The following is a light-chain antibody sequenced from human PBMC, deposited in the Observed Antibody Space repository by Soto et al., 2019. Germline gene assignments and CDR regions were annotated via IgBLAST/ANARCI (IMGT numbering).Light chain of an antibody. CDR3: SSYTSSSTEV. CDR1: SRDVGSYNY. Sequence: QSALTQPASVSGSPGQSITISCTGTSRDVGSYNYVSWYQQHPGKAPKLMIYDVSNRPSGVSNRFSGSKSGNTASLTISGLQAEDEADYYCSSYTSSSTEVFGTGTKLTVL. V-gene: IGLV2-14*01. J-gene: IGLJ1*01. CDR2: DVS.